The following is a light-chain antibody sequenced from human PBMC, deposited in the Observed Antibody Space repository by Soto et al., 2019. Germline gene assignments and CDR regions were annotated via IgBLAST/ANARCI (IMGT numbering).Light chain of an antibody. CDR2: WAS. V-gene: IGKV4-1*01. Sequence: DIVLTQSPDSLAVSLGERATINCKSSQSVLYSSNNKNYLAWYQQKAGQPPKLLIYWASTRKSGVPDRFSGSGSGTDFTLTISSLQAEDVAIYFCQQYYTSPPSFGQGTKVEIK. J-gene: IGKJ1*01. CDR3: QQYYTSPPS. CDR1: QSVLYSSNNKNY.